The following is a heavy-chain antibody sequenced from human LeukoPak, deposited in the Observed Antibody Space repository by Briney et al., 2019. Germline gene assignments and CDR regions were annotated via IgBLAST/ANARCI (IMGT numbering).Heavy chain of an antibody. V-gene: IGHV3-74*01. J-gene: IGHJ4*02. CDR1: GFTFSSYW. CDR3: ANRDYGWGSPNY. CDR2: INSDGSST. Sequence: GGSLRLSCAASGFTFSSYWMHWVRQAPGKGLVWVSRINSDGSSTSYADSVKGRFTISRDNAKNTLYLQMNSLRAEDTAIYYCANRDYGWGSPNYWGQGTLVTVSS. D-gene: IGHD3-16*01.